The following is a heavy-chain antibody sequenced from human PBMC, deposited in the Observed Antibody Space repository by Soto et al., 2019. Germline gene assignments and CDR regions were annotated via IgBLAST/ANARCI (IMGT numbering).Heavy chain of an antibody. D-gene: IGHD3-16*01. V-gene: IGHV3-53*01. CDR3: ARDLGYYYGMDV. CDR2: IYSGGST. J-gene: IGHJ6*02. Sequence: GGSLRLSXAASGFTVSSNYMSWVRQAPGKGLEWVSVIYSGGSTYYADSVKGRFTISRDNSKNTLYLQMNSLRAEDTAVYYCARDLGYYYGMDVWGQGTTVTVSS. CDR1: GFTVSSNY.